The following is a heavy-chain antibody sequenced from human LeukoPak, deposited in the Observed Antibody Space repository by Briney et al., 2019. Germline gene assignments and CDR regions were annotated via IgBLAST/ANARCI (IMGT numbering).Heavy chain of an antibody. V-gene: IGHV4-30-4*08. CDR2: IYYSGST. CDR3: ARVEYQLLYSFYFDY. D-gene: IGHD2-2*02. Sequence: SETLSLTCTVSGGSLSSGDYYWSWIRQPPGKGLEWLGYIYYSGSTYYNPSLKSRVTISVDTSKNQFSLKLSSVTAADTAVYYCARVEYQLLYSFYFDYWAQGTLVTVSS. CDR1: GGSLSSGDYY. J-gene: IGHJ4*02.